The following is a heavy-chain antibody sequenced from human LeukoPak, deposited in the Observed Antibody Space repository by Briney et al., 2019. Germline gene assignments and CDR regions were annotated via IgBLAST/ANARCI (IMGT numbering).Heavy chain of an antibody. D-gene: IGHD5-12*01. Sequence: SVKVSCKASGGTFSSYAISWVRQAPGQGLEWMGRIIPILGIANYAQKFQGRVTITADKSTSTAYMELSSLRSEDTAVYYCARGNGYSGYDYLNYWGQGTLVTVSS. CDR3: ARGNGYSGYDYLNY. CDR2: IIPILGIA. CDR1: GGTFSSYA. V-gene: IGHV1-69*04. J-gene: IGHJ4*02.